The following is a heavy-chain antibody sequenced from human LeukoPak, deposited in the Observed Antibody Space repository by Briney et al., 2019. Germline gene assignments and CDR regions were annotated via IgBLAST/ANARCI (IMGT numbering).Heavy chain of an antibody. V-gene: IGHV3-66*02. CDR1: GFTVSSSY. Sequence: GGSLRLSCAASGFTVSSSYMIWVRQAPGKGLEWVSVIYSGGSTYYADSVKGRFTISRDNSKNTLYLQMNSLRAEDTAVYYCAREGGRDAFDIWGQGTMVTVSS. CDR3: AREGGRDAFDI. J-gene: IGHJ3*02. D-gene: IGHD3-16*01. CDR2: IYSGGST.